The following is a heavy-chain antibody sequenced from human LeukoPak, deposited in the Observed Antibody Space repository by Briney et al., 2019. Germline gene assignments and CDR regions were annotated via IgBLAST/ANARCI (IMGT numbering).Heavy chain of an antibody. J-gene: IGHJ4*02. CDR2: FDPEDGET. Sequence: ASVKVSCKVSGYTLTELSMHWVRLAPGKGLEWMGGFDPEDGETIYAQKFQGRVTMTEDTSTDTAYMELSSLRSEDTAVYYCATAAAGSDSSFDYWGQGTLVTVSS. D-gene: IGHD6-13*01. V-gene: IGHV1-24*01. CDR3: ATAAAGSDSSFDY. CDR1: GYTLTELS.